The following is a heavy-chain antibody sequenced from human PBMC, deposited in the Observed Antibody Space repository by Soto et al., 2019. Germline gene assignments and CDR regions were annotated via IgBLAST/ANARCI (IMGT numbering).Heavy chain of an antibody. J-gene: IGHJ6*02. V-gene: IGHV1-18*01. Sequence: GASVKVSCKASGYTFASYGISWVRQAPGQGLEWMGWISAYNGNTNYAQNLQGRVTMTTDTSTSTAYMELRSLRSDDTAVYYCARDLARLRYYYYYGMDVWGQGTTVTVSS. CDR1: GYTFASYG. D-gene: IGHD2-21*02. CDR2: ISAYNGNT. CDR3: ARDLARLRYYYYYGMDV.